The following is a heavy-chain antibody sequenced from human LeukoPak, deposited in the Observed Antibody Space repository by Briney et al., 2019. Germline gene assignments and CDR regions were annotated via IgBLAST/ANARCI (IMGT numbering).Heavy chain of an antibody. V-gene: IGHV4-34*01. CDR3: ARARISSSWTFDY. CDR1: GGSFSGYY. CDR2: INHSGST. J-gene: IGHJ4*02. Sequence: PSETLSLTCAVYGGSFSGYYWSWIRQPPGKGLEWIGEINHSGSTNYNPSLKSRVTISVDTSKNQFSLKLSSVTAADTAVYYCARARISSSWTFDYWGQGTLVTVSS. D-gene: IGHD6-13*01.